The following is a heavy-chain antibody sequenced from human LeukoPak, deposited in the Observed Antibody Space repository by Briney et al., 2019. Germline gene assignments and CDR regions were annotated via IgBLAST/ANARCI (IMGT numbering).Heavy chain of an antibody. V-gene: IGHV3-15*01. CDR2: IKSKTDGGTT. CDR3: TTGPTPPENWFDP. D-gene: IGHD1-14*01. Sequence: GGSLRLSCAASGFTFSNAWMSWVRQAPGKGLEWVGRIKSKTDGGTTDYAAPVKGRFTISRDDSKNTLYLQMNSLKTEDTAVYYCTTGPTPPENWFDPWGQGTLVTVSS. CDR1: GFTFSNAW. J-gene: IGHJ5*02.